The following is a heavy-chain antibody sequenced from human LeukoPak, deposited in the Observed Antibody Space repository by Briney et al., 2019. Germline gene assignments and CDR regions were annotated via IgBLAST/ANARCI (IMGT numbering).Heavy chain of an antibody. CDR3: ARLGDYCSSTSCYGY. Sequence: EPLSLTCAVYGGSFSGYYWSWIREPPGKGLECIGEINHSGSTNYNPSVKSRVTISVDTSKNQLSLKLSCVTAADTAVYYCARLGDYCSSTSCYGYWGQGTLVTVSS. J-gene: IGHJ4*02. V-gene: IGHV4-34*01. CDR1: GGSFSGYY. CDR2: INHSGST. D-gene: IGHD2-2*01.